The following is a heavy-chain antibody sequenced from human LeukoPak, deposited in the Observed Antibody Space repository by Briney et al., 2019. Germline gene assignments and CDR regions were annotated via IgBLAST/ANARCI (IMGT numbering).Heavy chain of an antibody. V-gene: IGHV3-43*02. CDR1: GFTFDDYA. J-gene: IGHJ4*02. Sequence: GGSLRLSCAASGFTFDDYAMHWVRQAPGKGLEWVSLISGDGGSTYYADSVKGRFTISRDNSKNSLYLQMNSLRAEDTAVYYCAKRGGTYYFDDWGQGSLVTVSS. CDR3: AKRGGTYYFDD. CDR2: ISGDGGST. D-gene: IGHD1-7*01.